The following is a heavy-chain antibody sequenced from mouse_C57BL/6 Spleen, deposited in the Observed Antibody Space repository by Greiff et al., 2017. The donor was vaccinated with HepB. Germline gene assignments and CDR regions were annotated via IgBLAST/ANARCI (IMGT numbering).Heavy chain of an antibody. Sequence: QLQQSGPELVKPGASVKIPCKASGYTFTDYNMDWVKQSHGKSLEWIGDINPNNGGTIYNQKFKGKATLTVDKSSSTAYMELRSLTSEDTAVYYCARWQLALDYWGQGTTLTVSS. CDR2: INPNNGGT. V-gene: IGHV1-18*01. J-gene: IGHJ2*01. CDR3: ARWQLALDY. D-gene: IGHD4-1*02. CDR1: GYTFTDYN.